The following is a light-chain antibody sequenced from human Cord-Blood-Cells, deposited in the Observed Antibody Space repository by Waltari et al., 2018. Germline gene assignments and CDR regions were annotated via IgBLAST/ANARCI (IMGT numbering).Light chain of an antibody. V-gene: IGKV2-28*01. CDR2: LGS. Sequence: VLTQSPLPLPVTPGEPASISCRSSQSLLHSNGYNYLDWYLQKPGQSPQLLIYLGSNRASGVPDRFSGSGAGTDFTLKISRVEAEDVGVYYCMQALQTPYTFGQGTKLEIK. J-gene: IGKJ2*01. CDR1: QSLLHSNGYNY. CDR3: MQALQTPYT.